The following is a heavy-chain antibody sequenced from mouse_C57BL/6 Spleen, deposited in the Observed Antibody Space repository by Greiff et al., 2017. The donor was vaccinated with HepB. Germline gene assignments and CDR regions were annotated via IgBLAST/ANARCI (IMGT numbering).Heavy chain of an antibody. CDR2: IYPSDSET. J-gene: IGHJ2*01. CDR3: AREDWGGYFDY. Sequence: QVQLQQSGAELVRPGSSVKLSCKASGYTFTSYWMDWVKQRPGQGLEWIGNIYPSDSETHYNQKFKDKATLTVDKSSSTAYMQLSSLTSEDSAVYYCAREDWGGYFDYWGQGTTLTVSS. CDR1: GYTFTSYW. D-gene: IGHD4-1*01. V-gene: IGHV1-61*01.